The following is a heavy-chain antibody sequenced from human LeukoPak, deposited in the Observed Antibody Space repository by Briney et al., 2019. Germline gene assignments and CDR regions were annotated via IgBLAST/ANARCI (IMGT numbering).Heavy chain of an antibody. D-gene: IGHD2-15*01. Sequence: GRSLRLSCAPPGFTSNTDAVYRGCQAPGKGLEWVAVIWYDGSNKYYADSVKGRFTISRDNSKNTLYLQMNRLRAEDTVVYYGASDRMCRGGSIYYYYYGRDGWGQGTTVTVSS. CDR3: ASDRMCRGGSIYYYYYGRDG. CDR2: IWYDGSNK. V-gene: IGHV3-33*01. J-gene: IGHJ6*02. CDR1: GFTSNTDA.